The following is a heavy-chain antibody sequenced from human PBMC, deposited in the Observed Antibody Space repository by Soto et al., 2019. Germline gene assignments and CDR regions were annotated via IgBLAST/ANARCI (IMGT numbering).Heavy chain of an antibody. Sequence: VQPQESGPGLVKPSQTLSLTCTVSGGSISSGDYYWSWIRQPPGKGLEWIGYIYYSGSTYYNPSLKSRVTISVDTSKNQFSLKLSSVTAADTAVYYCARGMYYYDSSGLGGAFDIWGQGTMVTVSS. J-gene: IGHJ3*02. CDR2: IYYSGST. CDR1: GGSISSGDYY. D-gene: IGHD3-22*01. V-gene: IGHV4-30-4*01. CDR3: ARGMYYYDSSGLGGAFDI.